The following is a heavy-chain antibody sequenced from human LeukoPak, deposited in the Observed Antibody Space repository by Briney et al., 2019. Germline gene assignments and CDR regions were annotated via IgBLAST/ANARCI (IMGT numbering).Heavy chain of an antibody. J-gene: IGHJ4*02. CDR2: IRYDGSNK. V-gene: IGHV3-30*02. CDR1: GFTFSGYG. D-gene: IGHD1-7*01. CDR3: AKGSNWNYDPRVYIDY. Sequence: GGSLRLSCAASGFTFSGYGMHWVRQAPGKGLEWVAFIRYDGSNKYYADSVKGRFTISRDNSKSTLYLQLNSLRAEDTAVYYCAKGSNWNYDPRVYIDYWGQGTLVTVSS.